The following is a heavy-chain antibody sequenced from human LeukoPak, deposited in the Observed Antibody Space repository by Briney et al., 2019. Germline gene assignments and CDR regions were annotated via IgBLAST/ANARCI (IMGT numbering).Heavy chain of an antibody. J-gene: IGHJ3*02. CDR2: INSDGSST. Sequence: GGSLRLSCASSGFTFSSYWMHWVRQAPGKGLVWVSRINSDGSSTSYADSVKGRFTISRDNAKNTLYLQMNSLRAEDAAVYYCARDPTTVTTRGHAFDIWGQGTMVTVSS. CDR3: ARDPTTVTTRGHAFDI. V-gene: IGHV3-74*01. D-gene: IGHD4-17*01. CDR1: GFTFSSYW.